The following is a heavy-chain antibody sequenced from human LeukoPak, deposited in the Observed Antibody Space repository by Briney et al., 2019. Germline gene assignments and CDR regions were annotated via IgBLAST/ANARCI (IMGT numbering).Heavy chain of an antibody. CDR2: ISSSSRSK. J-gene: IGHJ4*02. Sequence: GGSLRLSCAASGFTFSSYSMNWVRQAPGKGLEWVSSISSSSRSKYYADSVKGRFTISRDNSKNTLYLQMNSLRAEDTAVYYCAKEDVNTAMVTALCDYWGQGTLVTVSS. V-gene: IGHV3-21*01. CDR3: AKEDVNTAMVTALCDY. D-gene: IGHD5-18*01. CDR1: GFTFSSYS.